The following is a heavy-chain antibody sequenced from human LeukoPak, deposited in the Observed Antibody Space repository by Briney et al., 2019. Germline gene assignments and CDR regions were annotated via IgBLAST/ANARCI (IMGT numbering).Heavy chain of an antibody. CDR3: ARKLGYCSGGSCQNWFDP. Sequence: GESLQISCKGSGYSFTSYWIGWVRQMPGKGLEWMGIIYPGDSDTRYSTSFQGQVTISADKSISTAYLQWSSLKASDTAMYYCARKLGYCSGGSCQNWFDPWGQGTLVTVSS. J-gene: IGHJ5*02. V-gene: IGHV5-51*01. CDR2: IYPGDSDT. CDR1: GYSFTSYW. D-gene: IGHD2-15*01.